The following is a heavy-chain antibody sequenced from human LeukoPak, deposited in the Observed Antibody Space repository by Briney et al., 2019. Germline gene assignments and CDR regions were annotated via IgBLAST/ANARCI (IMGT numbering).Heavy chain of an antibody. Sequence: PSQTLSLTCAVSGGSISSGGYSWSWIRQPPGKGLEWIGYIYYSGSTNYNPSLKSRVTISVDTSKNQFSLKLSSVTAADTAVYYCAREYSSSSLAYWFDPWGQGTLVTVSS. CDR1: GGSISSGGYS. CDR2: IYYSGST. J-gene: IGHJ5*02. V-gene: IGHV4-61*08. D-gene: IGHD6-6*01. CDR3: AREYSSSSLAYWFDP.